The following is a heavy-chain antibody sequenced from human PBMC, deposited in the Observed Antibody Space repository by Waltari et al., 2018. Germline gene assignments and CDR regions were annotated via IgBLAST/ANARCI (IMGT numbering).Heavy chain of an antibody. CDR3: ARDSGSITLDV. CDR1: GFAVSSNY. V-gene: IGHV3-53*02. J-gene: IGHJ6*04. Sequence: EVQLVETGGGLIQPGGSLRLSCAASGFAVSSNYMSWVRQAPGKGLEWVSVIYSGGSTYYADSVKGRFTISRDNSKNTLYLQMNSLRAEDTAVYYCARDSGSITLDVWGKGTTVTVSS. D-gene: IGHD2-15*01. CDR2: IYSGGST.